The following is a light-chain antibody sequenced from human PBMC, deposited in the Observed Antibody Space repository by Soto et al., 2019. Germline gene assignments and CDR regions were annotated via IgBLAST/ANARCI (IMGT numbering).Light chain of an antibody. V-gene: IGKV4-1*01. Sequence: DIAMTQSPDSLAVSLGETATINCKSSQGVLYSSTNKNYLAWYQQKPGQPPKLLIYSASTRESGVPDRFSGSGSGTDFTLTISSLQAEDVAVYYCQQYYSSALTFGGGTKVEIK. CDR2: SAS. J-gene: IGKJ4*02. CDR1: QGVLYSSTNKNY. CDR3: QQYYSSALT.